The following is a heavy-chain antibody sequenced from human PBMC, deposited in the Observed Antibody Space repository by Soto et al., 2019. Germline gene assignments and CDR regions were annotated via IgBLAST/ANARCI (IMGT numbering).Heavy chain of an antibody. V-gene: IGHV3-30*18. D-gene: IGHD4-17*01. CDR1: GFTFSSYG. J-gene: IGHJ4*02. CDR2: ISYVGSNK. CDR3: AKRSYGDRSTIDY. Sequence: QVQLVESGGGVVQPGRSLRLSCAASGFTFSSYGMHWVRQAPGKGLEWVAVISYVGSNKYYADSVKGRFTISRDNSKNTLYLQMNSLRAEDTAVYYCAKRSYGDRSTIDYWGQGTLVTVSS.